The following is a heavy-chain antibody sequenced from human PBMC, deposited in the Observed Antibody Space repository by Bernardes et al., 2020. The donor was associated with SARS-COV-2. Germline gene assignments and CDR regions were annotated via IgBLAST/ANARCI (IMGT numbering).Heavy chain of an antibody. V-gene: IGHV1-69*02. Sequence: SVKVSCKASGGTFSSYTISWVRQAPGQGLEWMGRIIPILGIANYAQKFQGRVTITADKSTSTAYMELSSLRSEDTAVYYCARGPPPGYCSSTSCYRGWFDYWGQGTLVTVSS. CDR2: IIPILGIA. CDR3: ARGPPPGYCSSTSCYRGWFDY. J-gene: IGHJ4*02. D-gene: IGHD2-2*01. CDR1: GGTFSSYT.